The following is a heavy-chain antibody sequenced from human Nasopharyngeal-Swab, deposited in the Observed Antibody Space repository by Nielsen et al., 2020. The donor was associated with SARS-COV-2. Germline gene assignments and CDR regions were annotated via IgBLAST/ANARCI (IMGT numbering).Heavy chain of an antibody. D-gene: IGHD6-19*01. V-gene: IGHV1-18*04. CDR2: INTYIGDT. CDR1: GYTFTSYA. CDR3: ARRGYSSGWYEDY. Sequence: ASVKVSCKASGYTFTSYAISWVRQAPGQGLEWMGWINTYIGDTNYAQKLQGRVTMTTDTSTSTAYMELRSLRSDDTAVYYCARRGYSSGWYEDYWGQGTLVTVSS. J-gene: IGHJ4*02.